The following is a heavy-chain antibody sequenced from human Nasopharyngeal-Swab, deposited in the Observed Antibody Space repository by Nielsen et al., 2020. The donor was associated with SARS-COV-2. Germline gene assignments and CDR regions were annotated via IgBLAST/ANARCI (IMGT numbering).Heavy chain of an antibody. Sequence: GGSLRLSCAASGFTFSSYWMSWVRQAPVKGLEWVANIKQDGSEKYYVDSVKGRFTISRDNAKNSLYLQMNSLRAEDTAVYYCARDGEEQWLVRYDYWGQGTLVTVSS. V-gene: IGHV3-7*01. J-gene: IGHJ4*02. CDR2: IKQDGSEK. CDR3: ARDGEEQWLVRYDY. D-gene: IGHD6-19*01. CDR1: GFTFSSYW.